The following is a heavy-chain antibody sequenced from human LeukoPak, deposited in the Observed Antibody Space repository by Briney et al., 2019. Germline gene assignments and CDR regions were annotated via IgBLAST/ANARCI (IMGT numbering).Heavy chain of an antibody. CDR3: ARGIVVVPAAMAWFDP. CDR2: IYYSGST. CDR1: GGSISSGDYY. J-gene: IGHJ5*02. D-gene: IGHD2-2*01. V-gene: IGHV4-30-4*08. Sequence: PSQTLSFTCTVSGGSISSGDYYWSWIRQPPGKGLEWIGYIYYSGSTYYNPSLKSRVTISVDTSKNQFSLKLSSVTAADTAVYYCARGIVVVPAAMAWFDPWGQGTLVTVSS.